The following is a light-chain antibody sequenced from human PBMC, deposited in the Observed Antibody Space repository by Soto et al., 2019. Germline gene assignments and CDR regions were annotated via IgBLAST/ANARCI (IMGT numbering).Light chain of an antibody. J-gene: IGKJ4*01. CDR1: QSVSSY. V-gene: IGKV3-11*01. CDR3: QQRSNWLLT. Sequence: EIVLTQSPATLSLSPGERATLSCRASQSVSSYLAWYQQKPGQAPRLLIYDASNRATGIPARFSGSGSGTDFTLTISSLDPEDFAVYYCQQRSNWLLTFVGGTKVEIK. CDR2: DAS.